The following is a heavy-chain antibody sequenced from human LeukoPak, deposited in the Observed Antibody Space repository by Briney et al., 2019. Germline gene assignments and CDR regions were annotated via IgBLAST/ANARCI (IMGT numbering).Heavy chain of an antibody. V-gene: IGHV3-30*04. Sequence: GGSLRLSCAASGFTFSSYAMSWVRQAPGKGLEWVAVISYDGSDKYYADSAKGRFTISRDNSKNTLYVQMNSLRAEDTAVYYCARAPSLSPNWNDGAWDYYYMDVWGKGTTVTVSS. J-gene: IGHJ6*03. D-gene: IGHD1-1*01. CDR3: ARAPSLSPNWNDGAWDYYYMDV. CDR2: ISYDGSDK. CDR1: GFTFSSYA.